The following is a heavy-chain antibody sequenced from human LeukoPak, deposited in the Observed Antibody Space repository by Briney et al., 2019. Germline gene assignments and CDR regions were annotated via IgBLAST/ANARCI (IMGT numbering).Heavy chain of an antibody. V-gene: IGHV4-34*01. D-gene: IGHD2/OR15-2a*01. CDR2: INHSGST. CDR1: GGSLSGYY. Sequence: SETLSLTCAVYGGSLSGYYWSWIRQPPGKGLEWIGEINHSGSTNYNPSLKSRVTISVDTSKNQFSLKLSSVTAADTAVYYCARFLFDYWGQGTLVTVSS. J-gene: IGHJ4*02. CDR3: ARFLFDY.